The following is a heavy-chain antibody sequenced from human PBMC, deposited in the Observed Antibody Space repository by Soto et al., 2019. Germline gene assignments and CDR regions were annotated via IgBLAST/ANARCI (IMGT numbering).Heavy chain of an antibody. Sequence: GASVKVSCKASGYTFTRYNVHWVRQAPGQGFEWMAIINPSGGTTYYVQKFEGRVTLTTDTSTSTVYMELSSLRSDDTAVYYCARVRGGGSEYFFDYWGQGTLVTVSS. CDR2: INPSGGTT. CDR3: ARVRGGGSEYFFDY. D-gene: IGHD2-15*01. V-gene: IGHV1-46*01. J-gene: IGHJ4*02. CDR1: GYTFTRYN.